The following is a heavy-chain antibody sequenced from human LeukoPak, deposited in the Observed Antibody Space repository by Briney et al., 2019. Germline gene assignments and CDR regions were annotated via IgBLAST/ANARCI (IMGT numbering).Heavy chain of an antibody. CDR3: ARDTKTMVRGPNDAFDI. Sequence: ASVKVSCKTSGYTFSGYYMHWVRQAPGHGLERMGWISPNTGGAKSAQTFQGRVTLTRDTSISTVYMELSRLRSDDTAVYYCARDTKTMVRGPNDAFDIWGQGTMVTVSS. J-gene: IGHJ3*02. V-gene: IGHV1-2*02. D-gene: IGHD3-10*01. CDR1: GYTFSGYY. CDR2: ISPNTGGA.